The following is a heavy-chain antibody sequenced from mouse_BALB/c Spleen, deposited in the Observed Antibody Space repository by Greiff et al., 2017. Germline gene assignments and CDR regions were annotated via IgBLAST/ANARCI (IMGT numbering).Heavy chain of an antibody. J-gene: IGHJ4*01. D-gene: IGHD1-1*01. Sequence: EVMLVESGGGLVQPGGSRKLSCAASGFTFSSLGMHWVRQAPEKGLEWVAYISSGSSTIYYADTVKGRFTISRDNPKNTLFLQMTSLRSEDTAMYYCAREGGLLRYYYAMDYWGQGTSVTVSS. CDR2: ISSGSSTI. V-gene: IGHV5-17*02. CDR1: GFTFSSLG. CDR3: AREGGLLRYYYAMDY.